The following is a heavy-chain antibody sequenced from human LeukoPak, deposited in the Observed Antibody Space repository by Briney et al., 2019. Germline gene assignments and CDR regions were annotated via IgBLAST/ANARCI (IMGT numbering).Heavy chain of an antibody. J-gene: IGHJ3*02. CDR3: ATYYYGSGSYWGAFDI. Sequence: GGSLRLSCAASGFTVSSNYMTWVRQAPGKGLEWVSLIYSAGGTYYTDSVKGRFTISRHSSKNTLYLQMNSLRAEDTAVYYCATYYYGSGSYWGAFDIWGQGTMVTVSS. CDR1: GFTVSSNY. D-gene: IGHD3-10*01. V-gene: IGHV3-53*01. CDR2: IYSAGGT.